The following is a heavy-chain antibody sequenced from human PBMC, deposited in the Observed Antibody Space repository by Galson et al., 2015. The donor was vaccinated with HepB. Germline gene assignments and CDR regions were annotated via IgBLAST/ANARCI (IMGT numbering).Heavy chain of an antibody. CDR2: ISYDGSNK. CDR1: GFTFSNYA. CDR3: AREGIAARPGAFDI. D-gene: IGHD6-6*01. V-gene: IGHV3-30-3*01. Sequence: SLRLSCAASGFTFSNYAMHWVRQAPGKGLEWVAVISYDGSNKYYADSVKGRFTISRDNSKNTLYLQMNSLRAEDTAVYYCAREGIAARPGAFDIWGQGTMVTVSS. J-gene: IGHJ3*02.